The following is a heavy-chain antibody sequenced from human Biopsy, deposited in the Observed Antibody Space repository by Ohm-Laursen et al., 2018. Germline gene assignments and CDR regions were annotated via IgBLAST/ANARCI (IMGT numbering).Heavy chain of an antibody. D-gene: IGHD4-17*01. CDR3: ALAAAQTVTHFDY. V-gene: IGHV3-23*01. CDR2: ISGNSDII. Sequence: SLRLSFAASGFTFSSYAMTWFRQAPGKALEWVSTISGNSDIIYDTDSVKGRFTISRDNSKNTLYLQMNSLRADDTAVYYCALAAAQTVTHFDYWGQGTLVTVSS. CDR1: GFTFSSYA. J-gene: IGHJ4*02.